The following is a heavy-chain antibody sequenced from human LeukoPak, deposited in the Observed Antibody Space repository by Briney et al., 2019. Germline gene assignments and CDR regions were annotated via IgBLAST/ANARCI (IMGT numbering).Heavy chain of an antibody. CDR1: GFTFSTYA. CDR3: AKALHYDSSGYYYVLSDYYYYMDV. D-gene: IGHD3-22*01. CDR2: IRGSGAST. Sequence: GGSLRLSCVASGFTFSTYAMSWVRQAPGKGLEWVSAIRGSGASTYYADSVEGRFSISRDNSKNTLYLQMNSLRAEDTAVYYCAKALHYDSSGYYYVLSDYYYYMDVWGKGTTVTISS. J-gene: IGHJ6*03. V-gene: IGHV3-23*01.